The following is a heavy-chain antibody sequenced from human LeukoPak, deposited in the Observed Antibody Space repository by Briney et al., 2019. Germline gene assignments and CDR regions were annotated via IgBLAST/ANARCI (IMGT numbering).Heavy chain of an antibody. CDR3: ARDWLGFYFDY. CDR2: TYYRSKLYN. D-gene: IGHD6-19*01. V-gene: IGHV6-1*01. CDR1: GDSFSSNSAA. J-gene: IGHJ4*02. Sequence: SQTLSLTCALSGDSFSSNSAAWVWIRQSRARGLEWLVRTYYRSKLYNDYALSVKSRITINPDTSKNQFSLHLNSVTPEDTAVYYCARDWLGFYFDYWGQGALVAVSS.